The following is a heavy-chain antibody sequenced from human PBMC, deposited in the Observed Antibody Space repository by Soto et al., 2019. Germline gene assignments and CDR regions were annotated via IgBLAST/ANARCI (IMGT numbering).Heavy chain of an antibody. CDR1: GFTFSSYG. Sequence: GGSLRLSCVASGFTFSSYGMHWVRQAPGKGLEWVAVILYDGSKKYYADSMKGRFTISRDNSKNTLFLQMNSLRAEDTALYYCAKDRGALRWSEEHYYFDYWGKGTLVTVS. J-gene: IGHJ4*02. CDR3: AKDRGALRWSEEHYYFDY. D-gene: IGHD4-17*01. V-gene: IGHV3-30*18. CDR2: ILYDGSKK.